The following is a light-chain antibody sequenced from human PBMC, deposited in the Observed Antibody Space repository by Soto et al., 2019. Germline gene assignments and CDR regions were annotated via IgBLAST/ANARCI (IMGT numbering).Light chain of an antibody. J-gene: IGKJ1*01. CDR1: QSLLHRSGYTY. CDR3: MQTLQSRT. V-gene: IGKV2-28*01. CDR2: MGS. Sequence: DIVMTQSPLSLPVTPGEPSSMSFSVSQSLLHRSGYTYLDWYLQKPGQSPQLLIYMGSNRASGVPDRFSGSGSGTDFTLKISRVEAEDVGVYYCMQTLQSRTFGQGTKVDI.